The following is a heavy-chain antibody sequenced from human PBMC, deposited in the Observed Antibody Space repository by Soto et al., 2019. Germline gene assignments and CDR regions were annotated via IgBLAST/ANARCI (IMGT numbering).Heavy chain of an antibody. CDR1: GFTFSNYW. CDR2: VNNDGTDT. V-gene: IGHV3-74*03. CDR3: ARGGLQHALDV. D-gene: IGHD6-13*01. J-gene: IGHJ6*02. Sequence: EVQLVESGGGLVQPGGSLRLSCAASGFTFSNYWMYWVRQAPGKGLVWVSRVNNDGTDTTHADSVKGRFTISRDNAEHTLYLQMNSLRAEDTAVYYCARGGLQHALDVWGQGSTVTVSS.